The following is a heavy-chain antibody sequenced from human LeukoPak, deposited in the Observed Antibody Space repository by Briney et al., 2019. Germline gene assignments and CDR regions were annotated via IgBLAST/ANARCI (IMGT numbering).Heavy chain of an antibody. CDR1: GGSISSSSYY. J-gene: IGHJ6*02. Sequence: SETLSLTCTVSGGSISSSSYYWGWIRQPPGKGLEWIASIYYSGSTYYNPSLKSRVTISVDTSKNQFSLKLSSVTAADTAVYYCARSSRGTSDYYGMDVWGQGTTVTVSS. CDR3: ARSSRGTSDYYGMDV. V-gene: IGHV4-39*01. CDR2: IYYSGST. D-gene: IGHD1-1*01.